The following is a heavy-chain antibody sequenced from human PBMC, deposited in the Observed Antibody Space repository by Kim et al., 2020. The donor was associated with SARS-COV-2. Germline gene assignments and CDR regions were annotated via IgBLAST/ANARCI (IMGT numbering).Heavy chain of an antibody. J-gene: IGHJ4*02. D-gene: IGHD3-10*01. V-gene: IGHV3-9*01. Sequence: GGSLRLSCAASGFTFDDYAMHWVRQAPGKGLEWVSGISWNSGSIGYADSVKGRFTISRDNAKNSLYLQMNSLRAEDTALYYCAKGLGSREGGDYWGQGT. CDR1: GFTFDDYA. CDR2: ISWNSGSI. CDR3: AKGLGSREGGDY.